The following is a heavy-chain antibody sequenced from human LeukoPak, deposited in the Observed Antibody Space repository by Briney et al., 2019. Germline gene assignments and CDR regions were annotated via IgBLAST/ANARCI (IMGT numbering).Heavy chain of an antibody. CDR2: ISGSGGQT. CDR3: ARVSDDSSGYYSEPFDY. Sequence: GESLRLSCGASGFTFSSHSMNWVRQAPGKGLEWGSGISGSGGQTYYADSVKGRFTISRDNSKNSVYLQLNSLSAEDPAVYYCARVSDDSSGYYSEPFDYWGQGTLVTVSS. V-gene: IGHV3-23*01. CDR1: GFTFSSHS. J-gene: IGHJ4*02. D-gene: IGHD3-22*01.